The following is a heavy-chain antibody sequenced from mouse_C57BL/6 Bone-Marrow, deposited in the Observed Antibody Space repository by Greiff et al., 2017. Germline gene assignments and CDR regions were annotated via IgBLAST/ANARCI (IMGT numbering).Heavy chain of an antibody. J-gene: IGHJ4*01. Sequence: QVQLKQPGAELVKPGASVKVSCKASGYTFTSYWMHWVKQRPGQGLEWIGRIHPSDSDTNYNQKFKGKATLTVDKSSSTAYMQLSSLTSEDSAVYYCAIYDYGSSTGDYWGQGTSVTVSS. D-gene: IGHD1-1*01. CDR1: GYTFTSYW. CDR2: IHPSDSDT. CDR3: AIYDYGSSTGDY. V-gene: IGHV1-74*01.